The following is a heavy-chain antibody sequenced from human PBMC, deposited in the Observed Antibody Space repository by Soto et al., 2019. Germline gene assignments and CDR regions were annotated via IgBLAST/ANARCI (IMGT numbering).Heavy chain of an antibody. D-gene: IGHD6-19*01. V-gene: IGHV3-73*02. CDR2: IRSKANKYAT. CDR1: GFTFSGSA. Sequence: EVQLVESGGGLVQPGGSLKLSCAASGFTFSGSAMHWVRQASGKGLEWVGRIRSKANKYATAYAASVKGRFTISRDDSNNMAYLQVNSLKTEDTAVYYCTRLAVAGTDSWGQGTLVTVAS. CDR3: TRLAVAGTDS. J-gene: IGHJ4*02.